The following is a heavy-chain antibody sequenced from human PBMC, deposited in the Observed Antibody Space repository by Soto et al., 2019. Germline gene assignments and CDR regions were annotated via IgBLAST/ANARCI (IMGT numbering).Heavy chain of an antibody. CDR3: ARDVIVGATALDY. D-gene: IGHD1-26*01. CDR1: GFTFSSYA. CDR2: ISYDGSNK. V-gene: IGHV3-30-3*01. Sequence: QVQLVESGGGVVQPGRSLRLSCAASGFTFSSYAMHWVRQAPGKGLEWVAVISYDGSNKYYADSVKGRFTISRDNSKNKLYLQMNSLRAEDTAVYYCARDVIVGATALDYWGQGTLVTVSS. J-gene: IGHJ4*02.